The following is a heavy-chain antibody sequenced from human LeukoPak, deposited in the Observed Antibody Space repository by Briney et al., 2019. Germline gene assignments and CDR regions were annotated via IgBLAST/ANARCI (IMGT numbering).Heavy chain of an antibody. CDR2: ISGSGSYT. Sequence: GGSLRLSCVASGLTLSSYAMTWVRQAPGKGLEWVSAISGSGSYTYYADSVKGRFTISRDNSKNTLYLQMNILRAEDTAIYHCAKIGVIGNWYYDVWGRGTLVTVSS. CDR1: GLTLSSYA. CDR3: AKIGVIGNWYYDV. J-gene: IGHJ2*01. V-gene: IGHV3-23*01. D-gene: IGHD3-10*01.